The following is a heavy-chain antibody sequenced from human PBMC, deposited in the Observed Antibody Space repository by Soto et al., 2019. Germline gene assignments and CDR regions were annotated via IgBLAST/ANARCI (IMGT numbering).Heavy chain of an antibody. CDR3: ARETVAGTSGFDY. CDR1: GYTFTLYG. J-gene: IGHJ4*02. D-gene: IGHD6-19*01. Sequence: QVQLVQSGAEVKKPGASVKVSCKASGYTFTLYGLSWVRQAPGQGLEWMGWTSAYNGNTNYAHKLQGRVTKTTDTSTSTAYMELRSLKYDDTAVYYCARETVAGTSGFDYWGQGTLVTVSS. CDR2: TSAYNGNT. V-gene: IGHV1-18*01.